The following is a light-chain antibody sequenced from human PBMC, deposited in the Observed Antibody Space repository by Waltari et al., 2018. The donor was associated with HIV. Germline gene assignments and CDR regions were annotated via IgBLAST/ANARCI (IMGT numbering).Light chain of an antibody. J-gene: IGKJ1*01. CDR1: QNINKY. Sequence: DIQMTQSPSTLSASVGDRVTLTCRASQNINKYLAWYQQKPGKAPKLLIHAATSLQSGVPSRLSGSGSGTDFTLTISSLQPEDVATYYCQQSYSTPRTFGLGTKVEI. V-gene: IGKV1-39*01. CDR2: AAT. CDR3: QQSYSTPRT.